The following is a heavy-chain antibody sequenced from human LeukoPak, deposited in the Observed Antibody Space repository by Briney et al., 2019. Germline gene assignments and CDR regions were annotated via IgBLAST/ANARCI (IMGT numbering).Heavy chain of an antibody. CDR3: ARSYDSSDSYYVY. J-gene: IGHJ4*02. Sequence: PSETLSLTCTVSGGSISSYYWSCIRQPPGKGLEWIGYIYYSGSTKYNPSLKSRVTISVDTSKNQFSLKLSSVSAADTAVYYCARSYDSSDSYYVYWGQGTLVTVSS. CDR1: GGSISSYY. D-gene: IGHD3-22*01. V-gene: IGHV4-59*01. CDR2: IYYSGST.